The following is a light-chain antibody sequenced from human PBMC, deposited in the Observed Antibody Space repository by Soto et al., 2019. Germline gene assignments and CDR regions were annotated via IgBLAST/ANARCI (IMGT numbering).Light chain of an antibody. Sequence: QSVLTQPASVSGSPGQSITISCTGTSSDVGGYNYVSWYQQHPGKAPKLVIYEVNYRPSGAHDRFSGSKSGNTASLTISGLQAEDEADYYCTSYTSGSTLYVFGTGTKVTVL. CDR1: SSDVGGYNY. V-gene: IGLV2-14*01. J-gene: IGLJ1*01. CDR3: TSYTSGSTLYV. CDR2: EVN.